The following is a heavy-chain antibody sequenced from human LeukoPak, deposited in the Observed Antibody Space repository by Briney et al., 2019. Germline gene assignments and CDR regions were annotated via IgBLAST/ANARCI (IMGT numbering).Heavy chain of an antibody. V-gene: IGHV4-59*12. CDR3: ARGPTMYYFYIDV. D-gene: IGHD3-10*01. J-gene: IGHJ6*03. Sequence: SETLSLTCTVSGGSISSYYWSWIRQPPGKGLEWIGYIYYSGSTNYNPSLKSRVTISVDRPKNQFSLKLSSVTAADTAVYYCARGPTMYYFYIDVWGKGTTVIVSS. CDR1: GGSISSYY. CDR2: IYYSGST.